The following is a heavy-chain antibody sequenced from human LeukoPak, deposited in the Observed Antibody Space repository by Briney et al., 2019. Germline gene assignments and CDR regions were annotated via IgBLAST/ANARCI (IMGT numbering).Heavy chain of an antibody. Sequence: ETLSLTCTVSGGSISSYYWSWIRQAPGKGLEWVSAISGSGGSTYYADSVKGRFTISRDNSKNTLYLQMNSLRAEDTAVYYCAKDRYGDYSDYWGQGTLVTVSS. D-gene: IGHD4-17*01. CDR1: GGSISSYY. CDR2: ISGSGGST. CDR3: AKDRYGDYSDY. J-gene: IGHJ4*02. V-gene: IGHV3-23*01.